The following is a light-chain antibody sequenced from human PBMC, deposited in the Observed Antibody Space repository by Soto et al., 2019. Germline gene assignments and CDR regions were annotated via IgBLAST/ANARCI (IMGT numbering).Light chain of an antibody. CDR2: AAS. CDR1: QGISNL. J-gene: IGKJ2*03. V-gene: IGKV1-17*01. Sequence: DIQMTQSPSSLSASVGDRVTITCRASQGISNLLGWFQHKPGKAPKRLIYAASSWKGSVPSRFSGSGPGTEFSLTIIGQQPEDFADDECLQHNTYPYRFVQPTKLEIK. CDR3: LQHNTYPYR.